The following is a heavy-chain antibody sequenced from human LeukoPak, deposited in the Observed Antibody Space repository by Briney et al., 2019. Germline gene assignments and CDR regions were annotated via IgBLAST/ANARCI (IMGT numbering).Heavy chain of an antibody. CDR1: GFTFSSYG. Sequence: GGSLRLSCAASGFTFSSYGMHWVRQAPGKGLEWVAVISYDGSNKYYADSVKGRFTISRDNSKNTLYLQMNSLRAEDTAVYYCAKCDTYGLEGGFDYWGQGTLVTVSS. V-gene: IGHV3-30*18. D-gene: IGHD5-18*01. CDR2: ISYDGSNK. J-gene: IGHJ4*02. CDR3: AKCDTYGLEGGFDY.